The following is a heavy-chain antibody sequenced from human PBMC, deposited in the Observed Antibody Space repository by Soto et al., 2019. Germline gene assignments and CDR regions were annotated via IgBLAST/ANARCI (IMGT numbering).Heavy chain of an antibody. CDR2: INHSGST. D-gene: IGHD3-10*01. CDR1: GGSFSGYY. CDR3: ARVWSGSYRKPYYFDY. V-gene: IGHV4-34*01. J-gene: IGHJ4*02. Sequence: SETLSLTCAVYGGSFSGYYWGWIRQPPGEGLEWIGEINHSGSTNYNPSLKSRVTISVDTSKNQFSLKLSSVTAADTAVYYCARVWSGSYRKPYYFDYWGQGTLVTVSS.